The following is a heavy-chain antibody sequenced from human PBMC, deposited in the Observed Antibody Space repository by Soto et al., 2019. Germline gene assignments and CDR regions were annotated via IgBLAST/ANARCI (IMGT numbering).Heavy chain of an antibody. Sequence: QVQLVQSGAEVKKPGSSVKVSCKASGGTFSSYAISWVRQAPGQGLEWMGGIIPIFGTANYAQKFQGRVTITADESTSTAYMELGSLRSEDTAVYYCARDRAYCGGDCYSPPDYWGQGTLVTVSS. J-gene: IGHJ4*02. CDR1: GGTFSSYA. V-gene: IGHV1-69*12. D-gene: IGHD2-21*02. CDR2: IIPIFGTA. CDR3: ARDRAYCGGDCYSPPDY.